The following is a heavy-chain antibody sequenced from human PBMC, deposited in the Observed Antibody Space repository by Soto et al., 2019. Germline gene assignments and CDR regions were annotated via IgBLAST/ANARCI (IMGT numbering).Heavy chain of an antibody. Sequence: EVPLLESGGGLVQPGGSLRLSCAASGFTFSSSGMSWVRQAPGKGLEWISGWSGSDGRTTYADSVSGRFTISRDNSKNTLYLQMDSLRVEDTAVYYCTKDSGYDSTDWGQGTLVTVSS. D-gene: IGHD3-22*01. CDR3: TKDSGYDSTD. V-gene: IGHV3-23*01. CDR2: WSGSDGRT. CDR1: GFTFSSSG. J-gene: IGHJ4*02.